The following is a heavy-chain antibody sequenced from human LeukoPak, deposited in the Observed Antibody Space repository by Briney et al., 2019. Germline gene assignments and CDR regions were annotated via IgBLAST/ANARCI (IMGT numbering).Heavy chain of an antibody. J-gene: IGHJ5*02. CDR3: ARDNSGYYDSSGYYYDGELNWFDP. Sequence: SETLSLTCTVSGGSVSSSSYYWGWIRQPPGKGLEWIGSIYYSGSTNYNPSLKSRVTISVDTSKNQFSLKLSSVTAADTAVYYCARDNSGYYDSSGYYYDGELNWFDPWGQGTLVTVSS. CDR1: GGSVSSSSYY. D-gene: IGHD3-22*01. CDR2: IYYSGST. V-gene: IGHV4-39*07.